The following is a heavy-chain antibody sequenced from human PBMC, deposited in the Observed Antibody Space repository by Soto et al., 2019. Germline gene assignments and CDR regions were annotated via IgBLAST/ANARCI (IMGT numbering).Heavy chain of an antibody. J-gene: IGHJ4*02. Sequence: EVQLVESGGGLVQPGGSLRLSCAASGFTFSSYAMHWVRRAPGKGLEYVSAISSNGGYTYYANSVKGRFTISRDNSKNTLHLQMGSLRAEDMAVYYCARLRDGYNLDYWGQGTLVTVSS. CDR2: ISSNGGYT. D-gene: IGHD5-12*01. CDR3: ARLRDGYNLDY. V-gene: IGHV3-64*01. CDR1: GFTFSSYA.